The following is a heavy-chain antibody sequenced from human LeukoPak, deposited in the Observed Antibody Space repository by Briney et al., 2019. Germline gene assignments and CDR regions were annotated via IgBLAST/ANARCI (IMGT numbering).Heavy chain of an antibody. V-gene: IGHV4-59*12. CDR2: IYYSGTS. Sequence: SETLSLTCTVSGGSISNYYWSWIRQTPEKGLEWIGYIYYSGTSNYNPSLKSRVTISVDTSKNQFSLKLSSVTAADTAVYFCARDPGLWTEHYFDCWGQGTLVTVSS. CDR1: GGSISNYY. D-gene: IGHD2-21*01. CDR3: ARDPGLWTEHYFDC. J-gene: IGHJ4*02.